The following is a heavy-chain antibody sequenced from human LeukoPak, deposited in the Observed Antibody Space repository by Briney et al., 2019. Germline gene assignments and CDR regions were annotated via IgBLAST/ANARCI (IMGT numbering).Heavy chain of an antibody. Sequence: PSETLSLTCAVYGGSFSGYYWSWIRQPPGKGLEWIGEINHSGSTNYNPSLKSRVTISVDTSKNQFSLKLSSVTAADTAVYYCARRKLVPANWIDPWGQGTLVTVSS. CDR1: GGSFSGYY. V-gene: IGHV4-34*01. CDR2: INHSGST. J-gene: IGHJ5*02. CDR3: ARRKLVPANWIDP. D-gene: IGHD6-13*01.